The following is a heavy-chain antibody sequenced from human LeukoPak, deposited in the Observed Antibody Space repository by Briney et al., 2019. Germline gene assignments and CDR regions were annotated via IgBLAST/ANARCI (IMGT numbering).Heavy chain of an antibody. CDR2: LNPINGDT. Sequence: WASVKVSCKASGYTFNENYIHWVRQAPGQGLEWMGSLNPINGDTKYAHPFNGRVTMTMDTSISTVYMELKTLTSDDTAVYYCARHDGYGSGRWDWFDPWGQGTLVTVSS. V-gene: IGHV1-2*07. CDR3: ARHDGYGSGRWDWFDP. D-gene: IGHD3-10*01. J-gene: IGHJ5*02. CDR1: GYTFNENY.